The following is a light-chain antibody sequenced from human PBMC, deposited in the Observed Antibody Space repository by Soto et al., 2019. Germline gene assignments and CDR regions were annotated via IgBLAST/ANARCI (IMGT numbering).Light chain of an antibody. CDR2: ENN. J-gene: IGLJ3*02. CDR1: SSNIGNNY. V-gene: IGLV1-51*02. CDR3: GTWDSSLSAWV. Sequence: QAVVTQPPSVSAAPGQKVTISCSGSSSNIGNNYVSWYQQFPGTAPELLIYENNKRPSGIPDRFSGSKSGTSATLGITGLQTGDEADYYCGTWDSSLSAWVFGGGTKLTVL.